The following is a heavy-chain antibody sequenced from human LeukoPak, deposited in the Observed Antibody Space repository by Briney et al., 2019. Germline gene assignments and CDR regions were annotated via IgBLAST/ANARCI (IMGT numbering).Heavy chain of an antibody. CDR2: INPNSGGT. CDR3: ARDFIVGATNNFDY. J-gene: IGHJ4*02. D-gene: IGHD1-26*01. V-gene: IGHV1-2*02. CDR1: GYTFTGYY. Sequence: ASVKVSCKASGYTFTGYYMHWVRQAPGQGLEWMGWINPNSGGTNYAQKFQGRVTMTRDTFISTAYMELSRLRSDDTAVYYCARDFIVGATNNFDYWGQGTLVTVSS.